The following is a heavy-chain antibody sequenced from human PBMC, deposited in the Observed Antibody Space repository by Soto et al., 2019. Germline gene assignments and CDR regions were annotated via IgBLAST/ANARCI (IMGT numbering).Heavy chain of an antibody. CDR3: ARDPSYYGMDV. Sequence: GASVKVSCKASGYTFTSYGISWVRQAPGQGLEWMGWINADNGNTKYSQKFQGRVTMTRDTSASTAYMELSSLRSEDTAVYYCARDPSYYGMDVWGQGTTVTVSS. V-gene: IGHV1-18*01. J-gene: IGHJ6*02. CDR2: INADNGNT. CDR1: GYTFTSYG.